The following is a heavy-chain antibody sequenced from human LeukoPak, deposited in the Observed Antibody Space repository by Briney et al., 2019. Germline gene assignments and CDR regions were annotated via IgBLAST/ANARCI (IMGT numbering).Heavy chain of an antibody. CDR3: AKSRGDYYYYYGMDV. CDR2: ISGSGGST. CDR1: GFTFSSYA. D-gene: IGHD3-10*01. Sequence: GRSLRLSCAASGFTFSSYAMHWVRQAPGKGLEWVSAISGSGGSTYYADSVKGRFTISRDTSKDTLYLQMNSLRAEDTAVYYCAKSRGDYYYYYGMDVWGQGTTVTVSS. J-gene: IGHJ6*02. V-gene: IGHV3-23*01.